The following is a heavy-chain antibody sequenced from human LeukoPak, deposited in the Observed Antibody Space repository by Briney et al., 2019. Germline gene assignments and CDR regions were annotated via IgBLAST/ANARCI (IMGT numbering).Heavy chain of an antibody. CDR3: TKMVHTEQWLVPFDY. D-gene: IGHD6-19*01. J-gene: IGHJ4*02. CDR2: ISGSGGST. V-gene: IGHV3-23*01. Sequence: GGSLRLSCAASGFTFSSYVINWVRQAPEKGLEWVSGISGSGGSTYYADSVKGRFTISRDNSKNTLYLQMNSLRAEDTAVYYCTKMVHTEQWLVPFDYWGQGTLVTVSS. CDR1: GFTFSSYV.